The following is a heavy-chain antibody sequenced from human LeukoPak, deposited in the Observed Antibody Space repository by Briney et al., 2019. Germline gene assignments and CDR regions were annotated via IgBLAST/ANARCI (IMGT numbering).Heavy chain of an antibody. D-gene: IGHD5-18*01. CDR1: GGSISSTDYY. V-gene: IGHV4-39*01. CDR3: ARHRGDTYGLFDS. J-gene: IGHJ4*02. Sequence: SETLSLTCTVSGGSISSTDYYWGWIRQAPGKGLEWIGSIFYSGNTYYNPSLKTRITISIDTSKKQFSLRLSSVPATDTALYYCARHRGDTYGLFDSWGQGTLVTVSS. CDR2: IFYSGNT.